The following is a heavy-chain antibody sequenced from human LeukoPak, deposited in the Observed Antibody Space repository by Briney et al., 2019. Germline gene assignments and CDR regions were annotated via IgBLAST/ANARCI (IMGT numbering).Heavy chain of an antibody. CDR1: GFTFNSYG. D-gene: IGHD6-13*01. CDR3: AKGSGYSSSSPFDY. CDR2: ISYDESNK. Sequence: GGSLRLSCAASGFTFNSYGMHWVRQAPGKGLEWVAVISYDESNKYYADSVKGRFTISRDNSKTTLYLQMNSLRAEDTALYYCAKGSGYSSSSPFDYWGQGTLVTVSS. V-gene: IGHV3-30*18. J-gene: IGHJ4*02.